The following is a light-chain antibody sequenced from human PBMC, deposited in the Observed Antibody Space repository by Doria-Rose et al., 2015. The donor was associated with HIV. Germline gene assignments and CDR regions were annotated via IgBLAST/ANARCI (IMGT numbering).Light chain of an antibody. CDR2: DGS. V-gene: IGKV3-20*01. CDR3: HQYGTSWT. J-gene: IGKJ1*01. Sequence: TQSPGTLSLSPRERATLSCRASQSFSSTYLAWYQQKPGQAPGLLIYDGSTRATGIPDRFSASGSGTDFTLTINRLEPEDFALYYCHQYGTSWTFGQGTKVEI. CDR1: QSFSSTY.